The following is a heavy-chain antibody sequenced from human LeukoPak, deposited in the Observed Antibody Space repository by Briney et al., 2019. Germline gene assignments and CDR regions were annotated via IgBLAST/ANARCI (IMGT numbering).Heavy chain of an antibody. V-gene: IGHV3-21*01. D-gene: IGHD2/OR15-2a*01. CDR2: INSRNNYI. CDR3: ARDKISVIPALDY. CDR1: GFSFSNHN. Sequence: GGSLRLSCEASGFSFSNHNMNWVRQAPGKGLEWISSINSRNNYIYYADSVKGRFTISRDNAKESLYLQMDSLRAEDTAIYLCARDKISVIPALDYWGQGTLVIVSS. J-gene: IGHJ4*02.